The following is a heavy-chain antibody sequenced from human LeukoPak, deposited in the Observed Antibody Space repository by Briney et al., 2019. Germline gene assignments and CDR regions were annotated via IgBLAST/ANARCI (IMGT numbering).Heavy chain of an antibody. J-gene: IGHJ4*02. CDR3: ARGPPFTIFGVVIYYFDY. V-gene: IGHV4-34*01. CDR2: INHSGST. Sequence: SETLSLTCAVYGGSFSGYYWSWIRQPPGKGLEWIGEINHSGSTNYNPSLKSRVTISVDTSKNQFSLKLSSVTAADTAVYYCARGPPFTIFGVVIYYFDYWGQGTLVTVSS. D-gene: IGHD3-3*01. CDR1: GGSFSGYY.